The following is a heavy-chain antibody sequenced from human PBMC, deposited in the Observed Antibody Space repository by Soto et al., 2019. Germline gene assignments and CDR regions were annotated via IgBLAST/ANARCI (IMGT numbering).Heavy chain of an antibody. CDR3: ARHLSESGYDLNY. CDR2: IYFSGST. V-gene: IGHV4-39*01. Sequence: PSETLSLTCTVSGGYITSDSYYWARIRQPPGKGLEWIGSIYFSGSTYYNSALKSRLAISIDMSKNQFSLNLSSVTDADTAVYYCARHLSESGYDLNYWGQGTPVTVSS. D-gene: IGHD5-12*01. CDR1: GGYITSDSYY. J-gene: IGHJ4*02.